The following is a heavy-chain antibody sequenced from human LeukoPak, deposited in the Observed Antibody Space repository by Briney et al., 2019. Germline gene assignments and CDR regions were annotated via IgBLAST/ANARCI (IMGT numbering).Heavy chain of an antibody. CDR2: INHSGST. D-gene: IGHD3-10*01. V-gene: IGHV4-34*01. J-gene: IGHJ4*02. CDR3: ARGDGSGSYYFDY. CDR1: GGSFSGYY. Sequence: SETLSLTCAVYGGSFSGYYWSWIRQPPGKGLEWIGEINHSGSTNYNPSLKSRVTISVDTSKNQFSLKLSSVTAAGTAVYYCARGDGSGSYYFDYWGQGTLVTVSS.